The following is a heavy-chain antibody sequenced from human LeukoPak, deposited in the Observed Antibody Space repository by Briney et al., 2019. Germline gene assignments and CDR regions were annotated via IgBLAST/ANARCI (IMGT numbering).Heavy chain of an antibody. CDR2: ISASGGST. V-gene: IGHV3-23*01. CDR3: ARDRDVLRFLEWLRSYYYYGMDV. CDR1: GFTFSSSA. D-gene: IGHD3-3*01. J-gene: IGHJ6*02. Sequence: GGSLRLSCAASGFTFSSSAMSWVRQVPGKGLEWVSGISASGGSTYYADSVRGRFTISRDNSKNTLYVQMNSLRAEDTAVYYCARDRDVLRFLEWLRSYYYYGMDVWGQGTTVTVSS.